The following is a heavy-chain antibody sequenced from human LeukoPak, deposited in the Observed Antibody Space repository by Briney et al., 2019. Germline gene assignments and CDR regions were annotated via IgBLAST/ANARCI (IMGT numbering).Heavy chain of an antibody. J-gene: IGHJ6*03. CDR2: INHSGST. D-gene: IGHD3-10*01. CDR1: GGSFSGYY. V-gene: IGHV4-34*01. Sequence: ASETLSLTCAVYGGSFSGYYWSWIRQPPGKGLEWIGEINHSGSTNYNPSLKSRVTISVDTSKNQFSLKLSSVTAADTAVYYCARLRGGSGSYYKGYYYYMDVWGKGTTVTISS. CDR3: ARLRGGSGSYYKGYYYYMDV.